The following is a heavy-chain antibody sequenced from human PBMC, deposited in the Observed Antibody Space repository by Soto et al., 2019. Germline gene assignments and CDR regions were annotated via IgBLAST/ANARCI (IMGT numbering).Heavy chain of an antibody. Sequence: ASVKVSCKTSGYTFTTYYLHWVRQAPGQGLEWMGWIDPNSGVTKYAQKFQGRDTVTRDTSISTTYMELSSLTSDDTAVYYCAKENFKFDSWGQGTLVTSPQ. CDR3: AKENFKFDS. CDR2: IDPNSGVT. D-gene: IGHD1-7*01. J-gene: IGHJ4*02. V-gene: IGHV1-2*02. CDR1: GYTFTTYY.